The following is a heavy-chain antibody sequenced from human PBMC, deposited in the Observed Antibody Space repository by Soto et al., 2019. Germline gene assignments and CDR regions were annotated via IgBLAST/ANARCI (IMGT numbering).Heavy chain of an antibody. Sequence: SVKVSCKASGGTFSSYAISWVRQAPGQGLEWMGGIIPIFGTANYAQKFQGRVTITADESTSTAYMELSSLRSEDTAVYYCARTPSGYDIYYYGMDVWGQGTTVTVSS. V-gene: IGHV1-69*13. CDR3: ARTPSGYDIYYYGMDV. D-gene: IGHD5-12*01. CDR2: IIPIFGTA. J-gene: IGHJ6*02. CDR1: GGTFSSYA.